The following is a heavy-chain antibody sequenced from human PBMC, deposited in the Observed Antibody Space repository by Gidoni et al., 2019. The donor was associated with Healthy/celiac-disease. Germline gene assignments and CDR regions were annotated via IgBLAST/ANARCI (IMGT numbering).Heavy chain of an antibody. CDR1: GFTFSNAW. D-gene: IGHD3-3*01. J-gene: IGHJ4*02. CDR2: IKSKTDGGTT. Sequence: EVQLVESGGGLVKPGGSLRLSCAASGFTFSNAWMSWVRQAHGKGLEWVGRIKSKTDGGTTDYAAPVKGRFTISRDDSKNTLYLQMNSLKTEDTAVYYCTTSYDFWSGYRDYWGQGTLVTVSS. CDR3: TTSYDFWSGYRDY. V-gene: IGHV3-15*01.